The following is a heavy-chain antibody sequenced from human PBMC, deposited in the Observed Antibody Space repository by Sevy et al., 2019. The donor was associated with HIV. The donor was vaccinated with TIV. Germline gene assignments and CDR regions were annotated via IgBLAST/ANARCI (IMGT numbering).Heavy chain of an antibody. Sequence: GESLKISCAASGFTFSSYAMHWVRQAPGKGLEWVAVISYDGSNKYYADSVKGRFTISRDNSKNTLYLQMNSLRAEDTAVYYCARGPRDSGYDFLFGYWGQGTLVTASS. J-gene: IGHJ4*02. D-gene: IGHD5-12*01. V-gene: IGHV3-30*04. CDR3: ARGPRDSGYDFLFGY. CDR2: ISYDGSNK. CDR1: GFTFSSYA.